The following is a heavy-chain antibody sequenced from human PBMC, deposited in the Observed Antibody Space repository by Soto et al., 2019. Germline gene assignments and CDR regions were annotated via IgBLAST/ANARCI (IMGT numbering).Heavy chain of an antibody. Sequence: PGGSLRLSCAASGFTFSSYDMHWVRQATGKGLEWVSAIGTAGDTYYPGSVKGRFTISRENAKNSLYLQMNSLRAGDTAVYYCARAFPSGSPNPDYGDYRLPRHYMDVWGKGTTVTVSS. V-gene: IGHV3-13*01. D-gene: IGHD4-17*01. CDR1: GFTFSSYD. CDR3: ARAFPSGSPNPDYGDYRLPRHYMDV. CDR2: IGTAGDT. J-gene: IGHJ6*03.